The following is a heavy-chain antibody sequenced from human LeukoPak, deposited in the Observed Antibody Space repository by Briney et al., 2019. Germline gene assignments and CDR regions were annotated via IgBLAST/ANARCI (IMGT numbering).Heavy chain of an antibody. V-gene: IGHV3-9*01. CDR3: AKSVARGVGAFDI. J-gene: IGHJ3*02. CDR2: LSWNSGSI. Sequence: GGSLRLSCAASGFTFDDYGMHWVRQAPGKGLEWVSGLSWNSGSIGYADSVKGRFTISRDNAKNSLYLQMNSLRAEDTALYYCAKSVARGVGAFDIWGQGTMVTVSS. D-gene: IGHD3-10*01. CDR1: GFTFDDYG.